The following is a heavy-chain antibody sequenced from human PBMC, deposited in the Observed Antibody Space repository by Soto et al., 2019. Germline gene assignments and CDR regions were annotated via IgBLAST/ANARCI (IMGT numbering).Heavy chain of an antibody. CDR3: ARRYGSFFDY. CDR2: IYYSGST. V-gene: IGHV4-59*08. Sequence: QVQLQESGPGLVKPSETLSLPCTVSGGSISRYYWSWIRQPPGKGLEWIGYIYYSGSTNYNPCLMSRVTISVDTSKNQFSLKLSSVTAADTAVYYCARRYGSFFDYWGQGTLVPVSS. D-gene: IGHD6-6*01. J-gene: IGHJ4*02. CDR1: GGSISRYY.